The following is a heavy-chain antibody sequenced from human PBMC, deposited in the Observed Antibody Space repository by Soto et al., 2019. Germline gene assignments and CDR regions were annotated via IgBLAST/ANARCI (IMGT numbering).Heavy chain of an antibody. CDR2: IYYSGST. J-gene: IGHJ6*03. CDR3: ARTTARPYYYYYYMDV. D-gene: IGHD4-4*01. V-gene: IGHV4-59*01. CDR1: GGSISSYY. Sequence: PSETLSLTCTVSGGSISSYYWSWIRQPPGKGLEWIGYIYYSGSTNYNPSLKSRVTISVDTSKNQFSLKLSSVTAADTAAYYCARTTARPYYYYYYMDVWGKGTTVTVSS.